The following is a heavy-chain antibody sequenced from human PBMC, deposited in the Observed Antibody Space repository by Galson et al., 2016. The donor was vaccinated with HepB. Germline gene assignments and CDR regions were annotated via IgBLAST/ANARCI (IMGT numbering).Heavy chain of an antibody. CDR1: GFTSSNYA. Sequence: SLRLSCAASGFTSSNYAMSWVRQAPGKGLEWVSAISGSGATTFHADSVKGRFTISRGNSKNTLYLQMSSLRAEDTALYYCARWTGNHYYNGMDVWGQGTTVTVSS. CDR3: ARWTGNHYYNGMDV. CDR2: ISGSGATT. V-gene: IGHV3-23*01. J-gene: IGHJ6*02. D-gene: IGHD3/OR15-3a*01.